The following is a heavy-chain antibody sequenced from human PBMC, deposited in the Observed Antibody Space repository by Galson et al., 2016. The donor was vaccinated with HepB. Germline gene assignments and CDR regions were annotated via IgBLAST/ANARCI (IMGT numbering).Heavy chain of an antibody. V-gene: IGHV3-33*01. CDR2: IWSDGSQK. D-gene: IGHD6-19*01. CDR1: GFTFSHYG. Sequence: SLRLSCAASGFTFSHYGLHWVRQAPGRGLEWVAAIWSDGSQKHYADSVKGRFTIFRDNSKGTLYLQMNSLRVADTAVYYCARANSGWVAYDFWGQGTPVTVSS. CDR3: ARANSGWVAYDF. J-gene: IGHJ4*02.